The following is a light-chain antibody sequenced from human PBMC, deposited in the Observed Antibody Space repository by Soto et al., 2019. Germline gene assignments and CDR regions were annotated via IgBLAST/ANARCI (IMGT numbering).Light chain of an antibody. Sequence: DIQITQSPSTLSGSVGDRVTIPCRASQNISSWLAWYQQKPGKAPKLLIYKASTLKSGVPSRFSGSGSGTECTRTISSLQTDDFSTYSCQHYNRYSEAFGQGTKV. V-gene: IGKV1-5*03. CDR3: QHYNRYSEA. CDR2: KAS. J-gene: IGKJ1*01. CDR1: QNISSW.